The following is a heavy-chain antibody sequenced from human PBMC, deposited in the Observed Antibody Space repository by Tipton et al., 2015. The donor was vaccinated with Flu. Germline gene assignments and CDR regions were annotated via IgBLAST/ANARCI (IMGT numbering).Heavy chain of an antibody. CDR3: ARRVQTTDWYEGLGPLDI. Sequence: QVQLVQSGGGVVQPGRSLRLSCAASGVTFSVHAMHWVRQAPGKGLEWVASISHDGTNNDYADSVMGRFTVSRDNSKNTLYLQMNSLRPEDTAVYFCARRVQTTDWYEGLGPLDIWGRGTVVSVSS. D-gene: IGHD3-9*01. J-gene: IGHJ3*02. V-gene: IGHV3-30-3*01. CDR1: GVTFSVHA. CDR2: ISHDGTNN.